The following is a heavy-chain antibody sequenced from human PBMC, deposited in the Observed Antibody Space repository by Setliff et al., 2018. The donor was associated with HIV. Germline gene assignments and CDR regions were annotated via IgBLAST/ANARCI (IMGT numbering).Heavy chain of an antibody. Sequence: GASVNVSCKISGYTLTELSIHWVRQAPGKGLEWMANFDPEDGEAFYAQKFQGRLTMTEDTSTDTAYMELDSLRSDDTAMYYCATDPGYSSTWYSESFQHWGQGTVVTVSS. D-gene: IGHD6-13*01. CDR3: ATDPGYSSTWYSESFQH. CDR1: GYTLTELS. CDR2: FDPEDGEA. V-gene: IGHV1-24*01. J-gene: IGHJ1*01.